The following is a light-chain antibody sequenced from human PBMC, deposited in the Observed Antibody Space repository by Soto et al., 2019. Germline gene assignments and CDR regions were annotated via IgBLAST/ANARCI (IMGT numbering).Light chain of an antibody. CDR2: DVT. V-gene: IGLV2-14*03. J-gene: IGLJ2*01. CDR3: SAYTTSNTLV. Sequence: QSALTQPASVSGSPGQSITISCTGTSSDVGAYDYVCWYQQHPGRAPKLMIYDVTSRPSGVSHRFSGSRSDDTASLTISGLQAEDEADYYCSAYTTSNTLVFGGGTKVTVL. CDR1: SSDVGAYDY.